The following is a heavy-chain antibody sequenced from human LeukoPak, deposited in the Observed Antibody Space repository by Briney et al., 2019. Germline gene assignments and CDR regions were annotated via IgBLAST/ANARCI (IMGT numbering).Heavy chain of an antibody. CDR3: VKDPMTTMTSHFDY. Sequence: GGSLRLSCSASGFTLSSYAMEWVRQVPGKGLEYVSGISSNGGSTYYADSVKGRFTISRGNSKNTLYLQMSSLRAEDTAVYYCVKDPMTTMTSHFDYWGQGTLVTVSS. V-gene: IGHV3-64D*06. D-gene: IGHD4-17*01. CDR2: ISSNGGST. J-gene: IGHJ4*02. CDR1: GFTLSSYA.